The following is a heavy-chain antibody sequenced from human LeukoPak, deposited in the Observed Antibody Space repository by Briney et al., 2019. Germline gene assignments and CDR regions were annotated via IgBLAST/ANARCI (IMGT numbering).Heavy chain of an antibody. CDR1: GFTFSSYG. CDR2: IRYDGSNK. V-gene: IGHV3-30*02. J-gene: IGHJ1*01. Sequence: GGSLRLSCAASGFTFSSYGMHWVRQAPGKGLEWVAFIRYDGSNKYYADSVKGRFTISRDNSKNTLYLQMNSLRAEDTAVYYCARIAAAGIGYFQHWGQGTLVTVSS. D-gene: IGHD6-13*01. CDR3: ARIAAAGIGYFQH.